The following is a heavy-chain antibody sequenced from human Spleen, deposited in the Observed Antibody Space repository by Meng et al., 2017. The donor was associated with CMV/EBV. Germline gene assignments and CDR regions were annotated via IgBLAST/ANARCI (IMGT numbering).Heavy chain of an antibody. D-gene: IGHD2-2*01. CDR2: IHYSGST. CDR1: INSGGYY. Sequence: INSGGYYWSWIRQHPGKGLEWIGYIHYSGSTYYNPSLTSRVSMSLDTSKTHFSLKLSSVTAADTAVYYCARGGNIVLVPAAKWFDPWGQGTLVTVSS. J-gene: IGHJ5*02. CDR3: ARGGNIVLVPAAKWFDP. V-gene: IGHV4-31*02.